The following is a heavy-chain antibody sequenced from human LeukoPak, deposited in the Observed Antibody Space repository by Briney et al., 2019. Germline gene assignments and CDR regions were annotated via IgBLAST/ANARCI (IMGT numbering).Heavy chain of an antibody. CDR3: ARERQNKDFWSGGDY. J-gene: IGHJ4*02. D-gene: IGHD3-3*01. CDR1: GFTFSSYA. Sequence: GGSLRLSCGASGFTFSSYAMHWVRQAPGKGREWVAFISYDGSNKYYPDSVKGRFTISRDNSKNTLYLQMNSLRAEDTALYYCARERQNKDFWSGGDYWGQGTLVTVSS. CDR2: ISYDGSNK. V-gene: IGHV3-30-3*01.